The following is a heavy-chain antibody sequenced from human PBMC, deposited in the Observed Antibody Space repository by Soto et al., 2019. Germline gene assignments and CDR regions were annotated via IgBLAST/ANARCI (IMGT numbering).Heavy chain of an antibody. Sequence: GGSLRLSCAASGFTFSSYAMHWVRQAPGKGLEWVAVISYDGSNKYYADSVKGRFTISRDNSKNTLYLQMNSLRAEDTAVYYCARDNRGTTREILNYYYGMDVWGQGTTVNVSS. J-gene: IGHJ6*02. D-gene: IGHD1-1*01. CDR1: GFTFSSYA. CDR2: ISYDGSNK. V-gene: IGHV3-30-3*01. CDR3: ARDNRGTTREILNYYYGMDV.